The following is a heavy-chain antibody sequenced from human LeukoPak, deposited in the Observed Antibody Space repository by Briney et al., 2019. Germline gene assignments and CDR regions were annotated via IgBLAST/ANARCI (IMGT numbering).Heavy chain of an antibody. J-gene: IGHJ4*02. Sequence: SETLSLTCTLSGGSISNDYWSWIPQPAGKGLEWVGRLYTRGTTNSTPSLKSRVTMSFDTSKNQFSLKLNSVTAADTAAYYCARGFRNYYDSSGFDYWGQGILVTVSS. CDR2: LYTRGTT. CDR3: ARGFRNYYDSSGFDY. CDR1: GGSISNDY. V-gene: IGHV4-4*07. D-gene: IGHD3-22*01.